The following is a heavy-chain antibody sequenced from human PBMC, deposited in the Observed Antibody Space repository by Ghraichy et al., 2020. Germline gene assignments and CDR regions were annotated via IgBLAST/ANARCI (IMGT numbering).Heavy chain of an antibody. CDR1: GYTFTGYY. J-gene: IGHJ3*02. CDR3: ARDAPHSGSPTGGSDAFDI. CDR2: INPNSGGT. V-gene: IGHV1-2*06. D-gene: IGHD1-26*01. Sequence: ASVKVSCKASGYTFTGYYMHWVRQAPGQGLEWMGRINPNSGGTNYAQKFQGRVTMTRDTSISTAYMELSRLRSDDTAVYYCARDAPHSGSPTGGSDAFDIWGQGTMVTVSS.